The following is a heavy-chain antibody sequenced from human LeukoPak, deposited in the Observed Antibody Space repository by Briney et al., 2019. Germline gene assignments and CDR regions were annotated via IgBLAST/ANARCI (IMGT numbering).Heavy chain of an antibody. V-gene: IGHV1-18*01. CDR1: GYTFTIYG. J-gene: IGHJ3*02. CDR3: ARASYYYDTSGAGAFDI. CDR2: ISPYNGNT. Sequence: GASVKVSCKASGYTFTIYGINWVRQAPAQGLEWMGWISPYNGNTNYAQKVQGRVTVATDTSTSTAYMELRSLRSDDTAVYYCARASYYYDTSGAGAFDIWGQGTMVTVSS. D-gene: IGHD3-22*01.